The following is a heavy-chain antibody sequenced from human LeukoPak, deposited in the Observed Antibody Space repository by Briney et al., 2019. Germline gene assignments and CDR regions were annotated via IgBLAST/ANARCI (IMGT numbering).Heavy chain of an antibody. CDR2: IYYSGST. CDR1: GGSISPYY. CDR3: ARVRRYSSSWYYFDY. D-gene: IGHD6-13*01. V-gene: IGHV4-59*01. J-gene: IGHJ4*02. Sequence: SETLSLTCTVSGGSISPYYWSWIRQPPGKGLEWIGYIYYSGSTNYSPSLKSRVTISLDTSKNQFSLKLSSVTAADTAVYYCARVRRYSSSWYYFDYWGQGTLVTVSS.